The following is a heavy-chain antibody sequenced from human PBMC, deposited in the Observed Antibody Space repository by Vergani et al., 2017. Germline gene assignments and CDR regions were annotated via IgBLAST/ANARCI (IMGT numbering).Heavy chain of an antibody. CDR1: GGSFSGYY. CDR3: ARGQAGGDIVVVPAAPEDNWFDP. CDR2: INHSGST. V-gene: IGHV4-34*01. D-gene: IGHD2-2*01. Sequence: QVQLQQWGAGLLKPSETLSLTCAVYGGSFSGYYWSWIRQPPGKGLEWIGEINHSGSTNYNPSLKSRVTISVDTSKNQFSLKLSSVTAVDTAVYYCARGQAGGDIVVVPAAPEDNWFDPWGQGTLVTVSS. J-gene: IGHJ5*02.